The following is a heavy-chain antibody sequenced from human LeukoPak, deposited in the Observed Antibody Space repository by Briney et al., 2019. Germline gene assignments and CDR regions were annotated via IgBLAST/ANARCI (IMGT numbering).Heavy chain of an antibody. CDR3: AKDGRDYDFWSGYPTHRWFDP. D-gene: IGHD3-3*01. Sequence: GGSLRLSCAASGFTFSSYAMHWVRQAPGKGLEWVAVISYDGSNKYYADSVKGRFTISRDNSKNTLYLQMNSLRAEDTAVYYCAKDGRDYDFWSGYPTHRWFDPWGQGTLVTVSS. V-gene: IGHV3-30-3*01. CDR1: GFTFSSYA. J-gene: IGHJ5*02. CDR2: ISYDGSNK.